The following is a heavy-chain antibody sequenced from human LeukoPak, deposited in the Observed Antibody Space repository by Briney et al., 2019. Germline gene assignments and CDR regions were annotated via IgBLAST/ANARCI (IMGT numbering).Heavy chain of an antibody. CDR2: ISSGSTI. Sequence: GGSLRLSCAASGFTFSDYYMSWIRQAPGKGLEWVSYISSGSTIYYADSVKGRFTISRDNSKNTLYLQMNSLRAEDTAVYYCAKRLRFLEWLLEDYYFDYWGQGTLVTVSS. V-gene: IGHV3-11*01. J-gene: IGHJ4*02. CDR1: GFTFSDYY. CDR3: AKRLRFLEWLLEDYYFDY. D-gene: IGHD3-3*01.